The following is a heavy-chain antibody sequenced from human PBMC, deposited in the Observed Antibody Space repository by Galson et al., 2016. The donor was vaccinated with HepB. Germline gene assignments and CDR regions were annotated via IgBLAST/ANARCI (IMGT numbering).Heavy chain of an antibody. D-gene: IGHD5-12*01. CDR3: ARDARYMGRPADPYYNYYYMDF. Sequence: SLRLSCAVSGFTFRNYGMHWVRQAPGKGLEWVAAIWYDGSIKYYADSVKGRLAIFRDNSKNTVFLQMNSLTAGDTAVYFCARDARYMGRPADPYYNYYYMDFWGQGTTVTVSS. CDR2: IWYDGSIK. J-gene: IGHJ6*03. CDR1: GFTFRNYG. V-gene: IGHV3-33*01.